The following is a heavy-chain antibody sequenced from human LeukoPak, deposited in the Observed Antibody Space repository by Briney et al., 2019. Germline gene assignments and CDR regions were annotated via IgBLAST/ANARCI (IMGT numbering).Heavy chain of an antibody. V-gene: IGHV3-48*01. CDR2: ISGSSSII. D-gene: IGHD2-2*01. Sequence: GGSLRLSCAASEFTFNNYGMNWVRQAPGKGLEWVSYISGSSSIIYYADSVKGRFTISRNNVRNSLYLQMNSLRAEDTAVYYCARGSCTGTSCYDYWGQGTLVTVSS. J-gene: IGHJ4*02. CDR3: ARGSCTGTSCYDY. CDR1: EFTFNNYG.